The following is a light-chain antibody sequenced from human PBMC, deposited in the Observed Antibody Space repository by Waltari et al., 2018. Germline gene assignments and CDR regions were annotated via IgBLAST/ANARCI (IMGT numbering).Light chain of an antibody. V-gene: IGKV3-11*01. CDR1: QSVTTS. J-gene: IGKJ4*01. Sequence: ATPSCRASQSVTTSLAWYQQKPGQAPRLLIFDASYRATGVPARFSGSGSGTDFTLTISSLEPEDFAVYFCHQRTSWPLTFGGGTQVEFK. CDR3: HQRTSWPLT. CDR2: DAS.